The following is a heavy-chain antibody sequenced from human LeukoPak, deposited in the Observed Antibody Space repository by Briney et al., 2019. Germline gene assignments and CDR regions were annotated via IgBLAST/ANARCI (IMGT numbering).Heavy chain of an antibody. CDR2: IIPMFGTP. CDR3: TKTSQSPVTPGAFDI. CDR1: GGSFRSSA. Sequence: ASVKVSCKASGGSFRSSAISWVRQTPGQGLEWMGGIIPMFGTPNYAQKFRGRVSMTTEESTSTAYMELSSLTSEDTAVYYCTKTSQSPVTPGAFDIWGQGTMVTVSS. J-gene: IGHJ3*02. V-gene: IGHV1-69*05. D-gene: IGHD4-11*01.